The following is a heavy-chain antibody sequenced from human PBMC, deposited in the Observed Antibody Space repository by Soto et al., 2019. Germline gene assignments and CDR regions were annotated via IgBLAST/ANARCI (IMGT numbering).Heavy chain of an antibody. J-gene: IGHJ4*02. CDR1: GASISNFY. CDR3: AKGGTYYFDS. D-gene: IGHD3-16*01. CDR2: LYTRGTT. Sequence: LSLTCSVSGASISNFYWSWIRQSAGKGLEWIGRLYTRGTTDYNPSLKSRVTMSIDTSKNRVSLSLTSVTAADTAVYYCAKGGTYYFDSWGQGIVVTVSS. V-gene: IGHV4-4*07.